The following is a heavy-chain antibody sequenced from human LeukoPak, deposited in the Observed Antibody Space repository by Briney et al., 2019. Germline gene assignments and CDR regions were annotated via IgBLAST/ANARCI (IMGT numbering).Heavy chain of an antibody. CDR3: ARELPRIGGQTDASDI. D-gene: IGHD3-16*01. CDR2: ITSSSSYI. V-gene: IGHV3-21*01. CDR1: GFTFSSYN. J-gene: IGHJ3*02. Sequence: GGSLRLSCAASGFTFSSYNMNWVRQAPGKGLEWVSSITSSSSYIYYADSVKGRFTISRDNAKNSLYLQMNSLRAEDTAVYYCARELPRIGGQTDASDIWGQGTMVTVS.